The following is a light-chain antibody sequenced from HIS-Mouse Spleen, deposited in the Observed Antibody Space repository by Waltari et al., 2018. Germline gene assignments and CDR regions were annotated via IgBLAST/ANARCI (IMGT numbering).Light chain of an antibody. CDR2: DVS. V-gene: IGLV2-11*01. CDR3: CSYAGSWV. Sequence: QSALTLPRSVSGSPVQSVTISCTGTSRAVGAYNYVSWYQQHPGKAPKLMIYDVSKRPSGVPDRFSGSKSGNTASLTISGLQAEDEADYYCCSYAGSWVFGGGTKLTVL. J-gene: IGLJ3*02. CDR1: SRAVGAYNY.